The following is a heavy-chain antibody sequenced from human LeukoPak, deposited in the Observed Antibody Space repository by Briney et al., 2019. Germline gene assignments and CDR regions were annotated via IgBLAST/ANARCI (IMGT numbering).Heavy chain of an antibody. CDR2: ISSSSSYI. CDR3: ARAPGYRGFLDY. CDR1: GFTFSSYS. D-gene: IGHD6-13*01. Sequence: PGGSLRLSCAASGFTFSSYSMNWVRQAPGKGLEWVSSISSSSSYIYYADSVKGRFTISRDNAKNSLYLQMNSLRAEDTAVYYCARAPGYRGFLDYWGQGTLVTVSS. V-gene: IGHV3-21*01. J-gene: IGHJ4*02.